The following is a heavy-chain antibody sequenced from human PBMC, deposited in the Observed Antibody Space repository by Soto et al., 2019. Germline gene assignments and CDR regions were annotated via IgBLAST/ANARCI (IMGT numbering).Heavy chain of an antibody. D-gene: IGHD6-13*01. V-gene: IGHV4-59*01. CDR1: GGSISSYY. CDR2: IYYSGST. Sequence: QVQLQESGPGLVKPSETLSLTCTVSGGSISSYYWSWIRQPPGKGLEWIGYIYYSGSTNYNPSLKTRVTISVXXSXNXXSLKLSSVTAADTAVYYCALNGGRRSSSSGYGMDVWGQGTTVTVSS. CDR3: ALNGGRRSSSSGYGMDV. J-gene: IGHJ6*02.